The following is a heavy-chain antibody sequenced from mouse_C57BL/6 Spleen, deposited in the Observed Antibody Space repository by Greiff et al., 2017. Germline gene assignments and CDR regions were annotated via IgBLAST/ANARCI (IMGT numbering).Heavy chain of an antibody. D-gene: IGHD2-3*01. CDR1: GYTFTSYW. J-gene: IGHJ3*01. V-gene: IGHV1-7*01. CDR3: ASATDGYSPFAY. CDR2: INPSSGYT. Sequence: QVHVKQSGAELAKPGASVKLSCKASGYTFTSYWMHWVKQRPGQGLEWIGYINPSSGYTKYNQKFKDKATLTADKSSSTAYMQLSSLTYEDSAVYYCASATDGYSPFAYWGQGTLVTVSA.